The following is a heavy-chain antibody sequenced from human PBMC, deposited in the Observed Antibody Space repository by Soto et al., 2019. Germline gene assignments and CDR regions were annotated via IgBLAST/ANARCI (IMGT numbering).Heavy chain of an antibody. J-gene: IGHJ3*02. V-gene: IGHV3-33*01. Sequence: QVQLVESGGGVVQPGRSLRLSCAASRFTFSSYGMHWVRQAPGKGLEWVAVIWYDGSNKYYADSVKGRFTISRDNSKNTLYLQMNSLRAEDTAVYYCYMIVVVNRRFAFDIWGQGTIVTASS. CDR2: IWYDGSNK. CDR1: RFTFSSYG. D-gene: IGHD3-22*01. CDR3: YMIVVVNRRFAFDI.